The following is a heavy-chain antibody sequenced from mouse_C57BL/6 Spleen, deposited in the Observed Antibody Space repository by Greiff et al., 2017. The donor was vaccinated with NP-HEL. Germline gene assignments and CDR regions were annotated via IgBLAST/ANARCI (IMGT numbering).Heavy chain of an antibody. D-gene: IGHD4-1*01. V-gene: IGHV1-15*01. Sequence: VQLQQSGAELVRPGASVTLSCKASGYTFTDYEMHWVKQTPVHGLEWIGAIDPETGGTAYNQKFQGKAILTADKSSSTAYMELRSLTSEDSAVYYCTRGNWGLYFDYWGKGTTLTVSS. CDR1: GYTFTDYE. J-gene: IGHJ2*01. CDR3: TRGNWGLYFDY. CDR2: IDPETGGT.